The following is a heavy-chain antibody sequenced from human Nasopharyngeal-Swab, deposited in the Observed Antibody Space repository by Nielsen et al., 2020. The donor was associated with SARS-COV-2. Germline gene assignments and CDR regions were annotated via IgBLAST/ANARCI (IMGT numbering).Heavy chain of an antibody. CDR2: INPNSGGT. D-gene: IGHD1-26*01. CDR1: GYTFTGYY. CDR3: ARGGEVGATADFDY. Sequence: ASVKVSCKASGYTFTGYYMHWVRQAPGQGLEWMGWINPNSGGTNYAQKFQGWVTMTRDTSISTAYMELRRLRSDDTAVYYCARGGEVGATADFDYWGQGTLVTVSS. J-gene: IGHJ4*02. V-gene: IGHV1-2*04.